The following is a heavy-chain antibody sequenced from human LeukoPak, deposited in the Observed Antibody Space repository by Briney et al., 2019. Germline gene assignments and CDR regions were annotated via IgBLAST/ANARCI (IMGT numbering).Heavy chain of an antibody. J-gene: IGHJ4*02. CDR2: FSPGDSDS. CDR3: ARLASAWNFDY. CDR1: GDSFTNYW. D-gene: IGHD6-19*01. Sequence: GESLKISCQGSGDSFTNYWIGWVRQMPGKDLEWMGIFSPGDSDSRYSPSFRGQVTISADKSISTVYLQWSSLKASDTAMYYCARLASAWNFDYWGQGTLVTVSS. V-gene: IGHV5-51*01.